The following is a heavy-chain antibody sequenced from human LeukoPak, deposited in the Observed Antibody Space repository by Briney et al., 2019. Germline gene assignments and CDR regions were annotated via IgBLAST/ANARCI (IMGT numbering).Heavy chain of an antibody. D-gene: IGHD3-3*01. CDR3: ATRSGTIFGVVIPFDY. CDR1: GYTLTELS. V-gene: IGHV1-24*01. CDR2: FDPEDGET. Sequence: ASVKVSCKVSGYTLTELSMHWVRQAPGKGLGWMGGFDPEDGETIYAQKFQGRVTMTEDTSTDTAYMELSSLRSGDTAVYYCATRSGTIFGVVIPFDYWGQGTLVTVSS. J-gene: IGHJ4*02.